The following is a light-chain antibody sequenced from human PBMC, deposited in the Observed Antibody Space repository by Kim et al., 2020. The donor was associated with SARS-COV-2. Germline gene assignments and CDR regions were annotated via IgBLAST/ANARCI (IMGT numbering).Light chain of an antibody. CDR2: GAS. V-gene: IGKV3-20*01. CDR3: QQYASSPRT. J-gene: IGKJ1*01. Sequence: EIVLTQSPGTLSLSPGERATLSCRASRSVSNNHLAWFQQKLGQAPRLLISGASNRANGIPDRFSGSGSGTDFTLTISRLEPADLAVYYCQQYASSPRTFGQGTKVDIK. CDR1: RSVSNNH.